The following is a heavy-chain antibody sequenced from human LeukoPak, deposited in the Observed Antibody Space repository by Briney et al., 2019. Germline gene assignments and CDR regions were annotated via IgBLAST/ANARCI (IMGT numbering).Heavy chain of an antibody. CDR2: IYHSGTS. D-gene: IGHD3-22*01. CDR1: GYSISSGYY. Sequence: SETLSLTCTVSGYSISSGYYWGWIRQPPGRGLEWIGSIYHSGTSYYNPSLKSRVTISVDTSKNQFSLKLSSVTAADSAIYYCASHYYDSSGYYHGFDSWGQGTLVTVSS. V-gene: IGHV4-38-2*02. CDR3: ASHYYDSSGYYHGFDS. J-gene: IGHJ4*02.